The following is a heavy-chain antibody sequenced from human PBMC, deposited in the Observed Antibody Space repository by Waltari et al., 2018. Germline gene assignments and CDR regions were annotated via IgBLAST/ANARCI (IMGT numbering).Heavy chain of an antibody. V-gene: IGHV3-23*01. CDR1: GFTFSSYA. Sequence: ELQLLESGGGLVQSGGSLRLSCAASGFTFSSYAMGWVRQAPGKGLEWVSGIRNSGDSTDYADSVQGRFTISRDNYKNTLYLYMNSLRAEDTAVYYCARLYYTADYWGQGTLVTVSS. J-gene: IGHJ4*02. D-gene: IGHD3-22*01. CDR3: ARLYYTADY. CDR2: IRNSGDST.